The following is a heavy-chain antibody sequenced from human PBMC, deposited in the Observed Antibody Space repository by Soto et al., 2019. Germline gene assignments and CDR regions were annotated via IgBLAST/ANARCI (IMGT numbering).Heavy chain of an antibody. CDR3: AREGVYSDYGDAFDI. CDR2: ISGSGGVT. D-gene: IGHD5-12*01. V-gene: IGHV3-23*01. CDR1: GFTFSSKA. J-gene: IGHJ3*02. Sequence: GGSLRLSCAASGFTFSSKAMSWVRQGPGKGLEWVSHISGSGGVTYYADSVKGRFTISRDNSKNTLNLQMNRLRVEDTAVYYCAREGVYSDYGDAFDIWGQGAMVTVSS.